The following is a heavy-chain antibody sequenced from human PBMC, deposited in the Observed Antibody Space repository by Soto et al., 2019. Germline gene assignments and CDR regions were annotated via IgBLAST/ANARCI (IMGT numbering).Heavy chain of an antibody. V-gene: IGHV3-33*01. CDR2: IWHDGNTK. J-gene: IGHJ4*02. D-gene: IGHD3-10*01. Sequence: QVQLVESGGGVVQPGTSLRLSCVASGLIFSDYGMHWVRQAPGKGLEWVAVIWHDGNTKSYADSVKGRFTISRDDSENMLYLHMNSLRAEDTAVYHCATDRGASPFDYWGQGTLVTVSS. CDR1: GLIFSDYG. CDR3: ATDRGASPFDY.